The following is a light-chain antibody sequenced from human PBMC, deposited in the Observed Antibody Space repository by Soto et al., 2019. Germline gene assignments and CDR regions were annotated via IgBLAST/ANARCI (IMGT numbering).Light chain of an antibody. CDR2: LNKDGSH. J-gene: IGLJ3*02. CDR3: QTWGAGFWV. V-gene: IGLV4-69*01. Sequence: QLVLTQSPSASASLGASVKLTCTLSSGHSSNAVAWHQQQPEKGPRYLMKLNKDGSHSRGDGIPDRFSGSSSGAERYLTISSLQSEDEVAYYCQTWGAGFWVFGGGTKLTVL. CDR1: SGHSSNA.